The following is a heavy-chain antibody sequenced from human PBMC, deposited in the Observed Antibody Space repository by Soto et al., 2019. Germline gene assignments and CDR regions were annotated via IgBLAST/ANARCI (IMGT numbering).Heavy chain of an antibody. CDR1: GFTFSSYA. CDR3: VYSSSWYYYYYGMDV. V-gene: IGHV3-64D*08. CDR2: ISSNGGST. D-gene: IGHD6-13*01. Sequence: GGSLSLSCSASGFTFSSYAMHWVRQAPGKGLEYVSAISSNGGSTYYADSVKGRFTISRDNSKNTLYLQMSSLRAEDTAVYYCVYSSSWYYYYYGMDVWGQGTTVTVSS. J-gene: IGHJ6*02.